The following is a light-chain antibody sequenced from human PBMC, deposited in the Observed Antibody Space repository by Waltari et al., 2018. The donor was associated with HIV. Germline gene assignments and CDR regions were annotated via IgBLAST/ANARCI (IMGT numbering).Light chain of an antibody. Sequence: DIVLTQSPGTLSLSPGERGTLSCRASQSVSSTYLAWYQQKPGQAPRLLNYAASSRASGIPDRFGGSGSGTDFTLTISRLEPEDVAVDYCQQYGSSPQTFGQGTKVEIK. CDR3: QQYGSSPQT. V-gene: IGKV3-20*01. J-gene: IGKJ1*01. CDR2: AAS. CDR1: QSVSSTY.